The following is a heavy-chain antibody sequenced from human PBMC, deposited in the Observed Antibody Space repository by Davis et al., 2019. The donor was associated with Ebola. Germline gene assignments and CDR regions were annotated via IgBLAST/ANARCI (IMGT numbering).Heavy chain of an antibody. CDR3: ARVGPVDSGSYYFDY. D-gene: IGHD1-26*01. Sequence: PSETLSLTCTVSGGSISSSSYYWSWIRQPPGKGLEWIGYMYHSGGTNYNPSLKSRVTISVDTSKNQFSLKLSSVTAADTAVYYCARVGPVDSGSYYFDYWGQGTLVTVSS. CDR2: MYHSGGT. J-gene: IGHJ4*02. V-gene: IGHV4-61*05. CDR1: GGSISSSSYY.